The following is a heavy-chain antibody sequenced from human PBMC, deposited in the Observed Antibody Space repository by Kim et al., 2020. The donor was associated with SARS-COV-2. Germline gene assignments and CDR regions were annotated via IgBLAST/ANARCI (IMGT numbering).Heavy chain of an antibody. Sequence: AQKFQGRVTMTRDTSTSTVYMELGSLRSEDTAVYYCARTQYSSLNGMDVWGQGTTVTVSS. V-gene: IGHV1-46*01. J-gene: IGHJ6*02. D-gene: IGHD6-6*01. CDR3: ARTQYSSLNGMDV.